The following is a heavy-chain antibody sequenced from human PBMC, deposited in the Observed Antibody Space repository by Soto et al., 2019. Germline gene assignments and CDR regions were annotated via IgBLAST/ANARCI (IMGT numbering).Heavy chain of an antibody. Sequence: QLQLQESGPGLVKPSETLSLTCTVSGGSINSSSYYWGWIRQPPGKGLEWIGGIYYSGSTYYNPSLKSRVTISVDTSKNQFSLKLSSVTAADTAVYYCARRGSANYWVDYWGQGTLVTVSS. CDR3: ARRGSANYWVDY. J-gene: IGHJ4*02. CDR1: GGSINSSSYY. D-gene: IGHD1-26*01. V-gene: IGHV4-39*01. CDR2: IYYSGST.